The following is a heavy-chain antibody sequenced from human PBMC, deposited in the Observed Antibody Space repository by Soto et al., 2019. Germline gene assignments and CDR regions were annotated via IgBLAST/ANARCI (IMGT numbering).Heavy chain of an antibody. Sequence: EVQLVESGGGLVQPGGSLRLSCAASGFTFSSYSVNWVRQAPGKGLEWVSYISSSSSTIYYADSVKGRCTISRDNAKNSLYLQMNSLRDEDTAVYYCARDGTYYYDSSGYYYFDYWCQGTLVTVSS. V-gene: IGHV3-48*02. CDR1: GFTFSSYS. J-gene: IGHJ4*02. CDR3: ARDGTYYYDSSGYYYFDY. CDR2: ISSSSSTI. D-gene: IGHD3-22*01.